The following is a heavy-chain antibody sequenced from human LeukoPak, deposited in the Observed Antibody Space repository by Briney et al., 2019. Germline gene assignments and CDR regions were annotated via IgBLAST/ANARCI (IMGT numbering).Heavy chain of an antibody. D-gene: IGHD5-18*01. CDR2: IYHAGNT. Sequence: SETLSLTCAVSGGSITSRNWWSWVRQPPGKGLEWIGEIYHAGNTNYDPSLKSRVTISVDTSKNQFSLKLSSVTAADTAVYYCATRGYSYGDYFDYWGQGTLVTVSS. CDR1: GGSITSRNW. J-gene: IGHJ4*02. V-gene: IGHV4-4*02. CDR3: ATRGYSYGDYFDY.